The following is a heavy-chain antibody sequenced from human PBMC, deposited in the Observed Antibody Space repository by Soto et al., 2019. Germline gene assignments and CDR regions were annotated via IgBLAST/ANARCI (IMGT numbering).Heavy chain of an antibody. D-gene: IGHD3-10*01. CDR1: GFTFSDHY. CDR3: ARSGATSDWPWFGADY. Sequence: EVQLVASGGGVVQPGGSLRLSCAASGFTFSDHYMDWVSQAPGKGLEWVGRARNKANSYTIEYAASVKGIFTISRDDSKYSLSLQLNSLKTEDTAVYYCARSGATSDWPWFGADYWGQGTLVTVSS. J-gene: IGHJ4*02. V-gene: IGHV3-72*01. CDR2: ARNKANSYTI.